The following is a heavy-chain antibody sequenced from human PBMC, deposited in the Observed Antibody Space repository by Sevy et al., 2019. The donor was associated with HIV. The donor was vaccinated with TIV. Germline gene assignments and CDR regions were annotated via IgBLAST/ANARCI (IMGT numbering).Heavy chain of an antibody. D-gene: IGHD6-19*01. V-gene: IGHV4-39*01. J-gene: IGHJ4*02. CDR2: IYYSGST. Sequence: SETLSLTCTVSGGSISSSGYYWGWIRQPPGKGLEWIGSIYYSGSTYYNPSLKSRVTISVDTSKNQFSLKLSSVTAADTDVYYCARGQWLVHDYWGQGTLVTVSS. CDR3: ARGQWLVHDY. CDR1: GGSISSSGYY.